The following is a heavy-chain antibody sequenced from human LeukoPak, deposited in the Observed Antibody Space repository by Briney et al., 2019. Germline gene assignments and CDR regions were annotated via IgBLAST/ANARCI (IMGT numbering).Heavy chain of an antibody. CDR1: GFTFSSYG. D-gene: IGHD3-22*01. CDR2: ITSSSYI. J-gene: IGHJ4*02. V-gene: IGHV3-21*01. Sequence: GGSLRLSCAASGFTFSSYGMNWVRQAPGKGLEWVSSITSSSYIYYADSVKGRFTISRDNAKNSLYLQMNSLRAEDTAVYYCASFHYDSSGYYLDYWGQGTLVTVSS. CDR3: ASFHYDSSGYYLDY.